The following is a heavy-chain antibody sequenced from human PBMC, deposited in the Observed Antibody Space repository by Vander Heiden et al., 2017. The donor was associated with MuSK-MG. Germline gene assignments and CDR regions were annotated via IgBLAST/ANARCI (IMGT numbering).Heavy chain of an antibody. J-gene: IGHJ3*02. CDR1: GGPFSSYA. D-gene: IGHD2-21*02. CDR3: ARGVAYCGGDCYWDAFDI. V-gene: IGHV1-69*01. CDR2: IIPIFGTA. Sequence: QVQLVQSGAEVKKPGSSVKVSCKASGGPFSSYAISWVRQAPGQGLEWMGGIIPIFGTANYAQKFQGRVTITADESTSTAYMELSSLRSEDTAVYYCARGVAYCGGDCYWDAFDIWGQGTMVTVSS.